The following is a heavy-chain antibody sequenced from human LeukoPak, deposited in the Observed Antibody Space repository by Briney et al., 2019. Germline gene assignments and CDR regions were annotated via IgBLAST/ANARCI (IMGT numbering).Heavy chain of an antibody. J-gene: IGHJ4*02. CDR1: GFTFSSYG. Sequence: GSLRLSCAASGFTFSSYGMHWVRQAPGKGLEWVAFIRYDGSNKYYADSVKGRFTISRDNSKNTLYLQMNSLRAEDAAVYYCARGARVATIDYWGQGTLVTVSS. CDR3: ARGARVATIDY. V-gene: IGHV3-30*02. D-gene: IGHD5-12*01. CDR2: IRYDGSNK.